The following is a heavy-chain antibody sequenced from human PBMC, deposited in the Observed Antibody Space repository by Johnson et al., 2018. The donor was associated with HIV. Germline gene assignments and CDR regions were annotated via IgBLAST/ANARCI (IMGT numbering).Heavy chain of an antibody. D-gene: IGHD1-7*01. V-gene: IGHV3-15*01. CDR1: GFTFSSYG. CDR3: TTGTGTTTLYACDI. J-gene: IGHJ3*02. Sequence: VQLVESGGGLVQPGGSLRLSCAASGFTFSSYGMHWVRQAPGKGLEWVGHIKSKTDSGTRDYAAPVKGRFTISRDDSKNTLYLQMNSLKTEDTAVYYCTTGTGTTTLYACDIGGQGKMVTVSS. CDR2: IKSKTDSGTR.